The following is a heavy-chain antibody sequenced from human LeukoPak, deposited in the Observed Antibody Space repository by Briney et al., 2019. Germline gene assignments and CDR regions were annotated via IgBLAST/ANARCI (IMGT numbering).Heavy chain of an antibody. V-gene: IGHV6-1*01. Sequence: SQTLSLTCAISGDSVSSNIAAWNWFRQSPSRGLEWLGRTYYRSRWTFEYAVSVKGRITFKPDTSKNQVSLHLTSVTPDDTALYYCARDLSAGADYWGQGILVTVSS. CDR2: TYYRSRWTF. CDR1: GDSVSSNIAA. J-gene: IGHJ4*02. CDR3: ARDLSAGADY. D-gene: IGHD6-13*01.